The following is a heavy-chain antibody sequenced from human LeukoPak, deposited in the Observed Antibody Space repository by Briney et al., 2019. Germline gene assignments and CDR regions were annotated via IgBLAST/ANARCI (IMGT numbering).Heavy chain of an antibody. Sequence: GESLRLSCAASGFTVSSNYMSWVRQAPGKGLEWVSVIYSCGSTYYADSVKGRFTISRDNSKNTLYLQMNSLRAEDTAVYYCARDPHMSSSWEENFCFDYGGHGTLVTVSS. CDR1: GFTVSSNY. V-gene: IGHV3-66*01. CDR3: ARDPHMSSSWEENFCFDY. J-gene: IGHJ4*01. D-gene: IGHD6-13*01. CDR2: IYSCGST.